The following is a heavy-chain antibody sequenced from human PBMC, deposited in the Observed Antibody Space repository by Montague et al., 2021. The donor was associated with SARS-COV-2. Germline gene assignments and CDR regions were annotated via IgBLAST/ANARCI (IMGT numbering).Heavy chain of an antibody. CDR3: AREDGGDWYFDL. D-gene: IGHD2-15*01. Sequence: SETLSLTRTLSGGSISSSSCYWGWIRQPPGKGPKWIGSIDYSGPTLYXPSLRSRDTMSVDTSNNQFSLRLITVTAADTTVFYCAREDGGDWYFDLWGRGTLVTVSS. V-gene: IGHV4-39*02. CDR1: GGSISSSSCY. CDR2: IDYSGPT. J-gene: IGHJ2*01.